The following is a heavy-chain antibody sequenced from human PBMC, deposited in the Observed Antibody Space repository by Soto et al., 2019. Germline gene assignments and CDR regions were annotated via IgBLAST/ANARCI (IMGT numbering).Heavy chain of an antibody. CDR2: IIPIFGTA. D-gene: IGHD2-21*02. J-gene: IGHJ3*02. CDR1: GGTFSSYA. V-gene: IGHV1-69*13. CDR3: ALTEGEYCGGDCYSFPPNDAFDI. Sequence: SVKVSCKASGGTFSSYAISWVRQAPGQGLEWMGGIIPIFGTANYAQKFQGRVTITADESTSTAYMELSSLRSEDTAVYYCALTEGEYCGGDCYSFPPNDAFDIWGQGTMVTVSS.